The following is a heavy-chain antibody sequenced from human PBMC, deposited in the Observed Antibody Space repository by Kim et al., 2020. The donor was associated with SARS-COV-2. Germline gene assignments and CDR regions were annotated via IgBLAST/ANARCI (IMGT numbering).Heavy chain of an antibody. Sequence: GGSLRLSCAASGFTFSSYSMNWVRQAPGKGLEWVSSISSSSSYIYYADSVKGRFTISRDNAKNSLYLQMNSLRAEDTAVYYCARVIGGSYYYYYGMDVWGQGTTVTVSS. V-gene: IGHV3-21*04. CDR1: GFTFSSYS. CDR3: ARVIGGSYYYYYGMDV. J-gene: IGHJ6*02. D-gene: IGHD1-26*01. CDR2: ISSSSSYI.